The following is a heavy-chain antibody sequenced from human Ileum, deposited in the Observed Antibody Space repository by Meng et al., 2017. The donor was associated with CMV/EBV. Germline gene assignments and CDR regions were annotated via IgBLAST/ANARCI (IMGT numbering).Heavy chain of an antibody. V-gene: IGHV4-34*12. CDR3: ARGLASGWPDY. J-gene: IGHJ4*02. CDR1: GWSCRGYC. D-gene: IGHD3-10*01. CDR2: IMKCDTTAT. Sequence: VQLLPSGPVLAMPSESLALTFSCSGWSCRGYCCVCFRPPPRKDLGMSEEIMKCDTTATTHHPSRTSRFTLSVDTSNSQFALKMTSVTAADTAVSYCARGLASGWPDYWGQGTLVTVSS.